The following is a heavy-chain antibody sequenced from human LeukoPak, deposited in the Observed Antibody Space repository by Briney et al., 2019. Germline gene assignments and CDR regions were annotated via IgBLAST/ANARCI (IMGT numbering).Heavy chain of an antibody. V-gene: IGHV3-30-3*01. CDR3: ARLESGSLLFDY. J-gene: IGHJ4*02. D-gene: IGHD1-26*01. Sequence: GRSLRHSCAASGFTFSSYAMHWVRQAPGKGLEWVAVISYDGSNKYYADSVKGRFTISRDNSKNTLYLQMNSLRAEDTAVYYCARLESGSLLFDYWGQGTLVTVSS. CDR1: GFTFSSYA. CDR2: ISYDGSNK.